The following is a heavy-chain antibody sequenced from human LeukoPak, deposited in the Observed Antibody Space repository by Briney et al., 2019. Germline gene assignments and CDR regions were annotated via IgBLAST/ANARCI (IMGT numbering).Heavy chain of an antibody. D-gene: IGHD2/OR15-2a*01. Sequence: SQTLSLTCGISGDSVSSYSAAWNWIRQSPSRGFEWLGRTYYRFKWYSEYAVSMKTRVTFNSDTSKNQFSLQLNSVTPEDTAVYYCARDSISPMQLDYWGQGILVTVSS. CDR3: ARDSISPMQLDY. J-gene: IGHJ4*02. V-gene: IGHV6-1*01. CDR1: GDSVSSYSAA. CDR2: TYYRFKWYS.